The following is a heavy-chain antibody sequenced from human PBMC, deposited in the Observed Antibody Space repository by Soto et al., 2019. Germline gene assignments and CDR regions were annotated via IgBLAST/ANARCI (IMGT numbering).Heavy chain of an antibody. Sequence: SVKVSCKASGGTFSSYAISWVRQTPGQGLEWMGGTIPIFGTANYAQKFQGRVTITADESTSTAYMELSSLRSEDTAVYYCARDLIAVAGTGWFDPWGQGTLVTVSS. J-gene: IGHJ5*02. D-gene: IGHD6-19*01. CDR3: ARDLIAVAGTGWFDP. V-gene: IGHV1-69*13. CDR1: GGTFSSYA. CDR2: TIPIFGTA.